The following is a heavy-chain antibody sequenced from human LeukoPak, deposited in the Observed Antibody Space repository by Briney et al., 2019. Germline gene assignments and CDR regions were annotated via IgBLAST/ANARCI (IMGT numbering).Heavy chain of an antibody. J-gene: IGHJ4*02. CDR1: GFTFSSYC. CDR2: ISASGGST. Sequence: GGSLRLSCAASGFTFSSYCMSWVRQAPGKGLEWVSAISASGGSTYYADSVKGRFTISRDDSKNTLYLQMNSLTAEDTAIYYCAKRSDYGGNWNYLDYWGQGTPVTVSS. D-gene: IGHD4-23*01. V-gene: IGHV3-23*01. CDR3: AKRSDYGGNWNYLDY.